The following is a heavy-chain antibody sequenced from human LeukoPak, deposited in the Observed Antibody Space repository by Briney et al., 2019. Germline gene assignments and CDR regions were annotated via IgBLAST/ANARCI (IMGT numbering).Heavy chain of an antibody. V-gene: IGHV5-51*01. D-gene: IGHD4/OR15-4a*01. Sequence: GESLKISCKGSGYGFASYWIGWVRQMPGKGLEWMGIIYPADSDTRYSPSFQGQVTISADKSISAAYLQWSSLKASDTAIYYCARRNAYGAYYGMDVWGQGTMVTVSS. CDR1: GYGFASYW. J-gene: IGHJ6*02. CDR3: ARRNAYGAYYGMDV. CDR2: IYPADSDT.